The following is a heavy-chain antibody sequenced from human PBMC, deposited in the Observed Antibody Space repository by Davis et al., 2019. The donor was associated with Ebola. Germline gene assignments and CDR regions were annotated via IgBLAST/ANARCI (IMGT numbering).Heavy chain of an antibody. CDR2: IYYSGST. Sequence: MPSETLSLTCAVSGGSISSGGYSWSWIRQPPGKGLEWIGYIYYSGSTYYNPSLKSRVTISVDTSKNQFSLKLSSVTAADTAVYYCARRAGYYYDSSGYSTTYYFDYWGQGTLVTVSS. CDR3: ARRAGYYYDSSGYSTTYYFDY. CDR1: GGSISSGGYS. J-gene: IGHJ4*02. V-gene: IGHV4-30-4*07. D-gene: IGHD3-22*01.